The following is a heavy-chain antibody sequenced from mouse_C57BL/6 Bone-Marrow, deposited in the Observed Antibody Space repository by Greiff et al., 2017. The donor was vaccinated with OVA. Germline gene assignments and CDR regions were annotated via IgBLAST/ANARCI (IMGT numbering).Heavy chain of an antibody. J-gene: IGHJ2*01. CDR1: GYSITSGYY. D-gene: IGHD2-12*01. CDR3: ARGDYSFDY. Sequence: EVKLMESGPGLVKPSQSLSLTCSVTGYSITSGYYWNWIRQFPGNKLEWMGYISYDGSNNYNPSLKNRISITRDTSKNQFFLKLNSVTTEDTATYYCARGDYSFDYWGQGTTLTVSS. V-gene: IGHV3-6*01. CDR2: ISYDGSN.